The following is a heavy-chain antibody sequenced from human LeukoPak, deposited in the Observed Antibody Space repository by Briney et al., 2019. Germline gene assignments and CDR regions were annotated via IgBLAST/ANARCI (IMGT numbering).Heavy chain of an antibody. CDR3: ARVAPGYHYYYYMDV. V-gene: IGHV4-34*01. Sequence: TPSETLSLTCAVYGGSFSGYYWSWIRQPPGKGLEWIGEINHSGSTNYNPSLKSRVTISVDTSKNQFSLKLSSVTAADTAVYYCARVAPGYHYYYYMDVWGKGTTVTVSS. J-gene: IGHJ6*03. CDR2: INHSGST. CDR1: GGSFSGYY. D-gene: IGHD2-15*01.